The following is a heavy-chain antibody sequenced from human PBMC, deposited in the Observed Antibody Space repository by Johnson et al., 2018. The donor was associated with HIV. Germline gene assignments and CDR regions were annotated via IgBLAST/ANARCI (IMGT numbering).Heavy chain of an antibody. CDR1: GFTFSSYA. V-gene: IGHV3-23*04. J-gene: IGHJ3*02. CDR2: ISGSGGST. CDR3: AKDPLAIFGVVIAPGDAFDI. Sequence: VQLVESGGGVVQPGRSLRLSCAASGFTFSSYAMSWVRQAPGKGLEWVSAISGSGGSTYYADSVKGRFTISRDNSKNTLYLQMNSLRAEETAVYYCAKDPLAIFGVVIAPGDAFDIWGQGTMVTVSS. D-gene: IGHD3-3*01.